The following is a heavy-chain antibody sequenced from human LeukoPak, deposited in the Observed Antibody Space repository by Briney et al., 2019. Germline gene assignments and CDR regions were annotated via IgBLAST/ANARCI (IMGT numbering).Heavy chain of an antibody. CDR2: ISYDGSNE. D-gene: IGHD2-2*01. CDR1: GFTFSNYA. J-gene: IGHJ5*02. V-gene: IGHV3-30-3*01. Sequence: GRSLRLSCAASGFTFSNYAFHWVRQAPGKGLEWVALISYDGSNEYYADSVKGRFTISRDHSKNTLFLQMNSLRPEDTAVYYCARDPNIVVVPAAISAWFDPWGQGTLVTVSS. CDR3: ARDPNIVVVPAAISAWFDP.